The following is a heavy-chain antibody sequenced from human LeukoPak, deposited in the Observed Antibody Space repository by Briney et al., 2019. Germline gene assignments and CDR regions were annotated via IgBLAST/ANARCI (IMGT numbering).Heavy chain of an antibody. CDR1: GYTFTSYY. V-gene: IGHV1-46*03. Sequence: ASVKVSCKASGYTFTSYYIHWVRQAPGQGLEWMGIINPSGGSTSYAQKFQGRVTMTRDTSTSTVYMELNSLKTEDTAVYHCTRDRGAYNLYDYWGQGTLVTVSS. CDR3: TRDRGAYNLYDY. J-gene: IGHJ4*02. CDR2: INPSGGST. D-gene: IGHD1-1*01.